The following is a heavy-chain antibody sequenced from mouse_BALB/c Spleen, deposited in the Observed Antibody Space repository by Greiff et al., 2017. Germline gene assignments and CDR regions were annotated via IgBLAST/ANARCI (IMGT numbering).Heavy chain of an antibody. CDR3: ARDKGFITTAGFAY. J-gene: IGHJ3*01. CDR2: INSNGGST. CDR1: GFTFSYYG. V-gene: IGHV5-6-3*01. Sequence: EVQLVESGGGLVQPGGSLKLSCAASGFTFSYYGMSWVRQTPDKRLELVATINSNGGSTYYPDSVKGRFTISRDNAKNTLYLQMSSLKSEDTAMYYCARDKGFITTAGFAYWGQGTLVTVSA. D-gene: IGHD1-2*01.